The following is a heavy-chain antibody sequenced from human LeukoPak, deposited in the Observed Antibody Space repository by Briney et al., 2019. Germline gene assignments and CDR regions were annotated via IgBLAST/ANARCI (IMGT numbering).Heavy chain of an antibody. CDR1: GFTFSSYG. V-gene: IGHV3-30*18. D-gene: IGHD6-13*01. CDR3: AKDQLWDGSSCPTS. CDR2: ISYDGSNK. Sequence: GGSLRLSCAASGFTFSSYGMHWVRQAPGKGLEWVAVISYDGSNKYYADSVKGRFTISRDNSKNTLYLQMNSLRAEDTAVYYCAKDQLWDGSSCPTSWGQGTLVTVSS. J-gene: IGHJ4*02.